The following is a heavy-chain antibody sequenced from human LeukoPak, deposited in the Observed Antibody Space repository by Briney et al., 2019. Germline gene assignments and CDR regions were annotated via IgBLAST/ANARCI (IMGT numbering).Heavy chain of an antibody. CDR2: ISAYNGNT. CDR3: ATSYHYDSSGYPNYFDY. V-gene: IGHV1-18*01. D-gene: IGHD3-22*01. J-gene: IGHJ4*02. Sequence: ASVKVSCKASGYTFSSYGISWVRQAPGQGLEWTGWISAYNGNTEYAQKVRGRVTMTTDTSTNTAYMELRSLRSDDTAVYYCATSYHYDSSGYPNYFDYWGQGTLVTVSS. CDR1: GYTFSSYG.